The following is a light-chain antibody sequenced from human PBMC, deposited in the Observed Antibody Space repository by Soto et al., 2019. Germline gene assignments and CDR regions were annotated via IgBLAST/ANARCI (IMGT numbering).Light chain of an antibody. CDR2: GAS. J-gene: IGKJ5*01. CDR1: QSVSSSY. Sequence: VVLPQSPATLSLSPGERAALSCGASQSVSSSYLAWYQQKPGQAPRLLIYGASSRATGIPDRFSGSGSETDFTLTINRLEPEEFAVYYCQQYENSPITFGQGTRLEIK. CDR3: QQYENSPIT. V-gene: IGKV3-20*01.